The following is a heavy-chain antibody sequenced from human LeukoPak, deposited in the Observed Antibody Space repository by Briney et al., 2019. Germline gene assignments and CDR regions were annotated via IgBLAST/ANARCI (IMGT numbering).Heavy chain of an antibody. CDR3: ARVRDGDYVYY. J-gene: IGHJ4*02. CDR2: TFYSGNA. Sequence: SETLSLTCTVSGGSISYSYWHWMRQPPGKGLEWIGHTFYSGNAKYNPSLKSRVTISVDMSKNQFSLNLSSVTAADTAVYYCARVRDGDYVYYWGQGTLVTVSS. V-gene: IGHV4-59*01. CDR1: GGSISYSY. D-gene: IGHD4-17*01.